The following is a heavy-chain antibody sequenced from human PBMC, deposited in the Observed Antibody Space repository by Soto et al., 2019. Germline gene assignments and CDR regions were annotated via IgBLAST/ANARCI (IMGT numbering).Heavy chain of an antibody. CDR3: ARWGQEYCSGGSCYRHHNSYGIDV. CDR2: INPKSGGT. D-gene: IGHD2-15*01. Sequence: ASVKVSCKSSGYTFTDHYIHWVRQAPGPGLEWMGWINPKSGGTNYAQKFQGRVTMTRDTSISTAYLDLSGLSSNDTAMYFCARWGQEYCSGGSCYRHHNSYGIDVWGQGTTVTVS. J-gene: IGHJ6*02. CDR1: GYTFTDHY. V-gene: IGHV1-2*02.